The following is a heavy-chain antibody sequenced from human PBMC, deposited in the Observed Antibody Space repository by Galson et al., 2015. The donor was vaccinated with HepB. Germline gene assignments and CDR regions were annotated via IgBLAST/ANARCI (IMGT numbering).Heavy chain of an antibody. J-gene: IGHJ6*03. V-gene: IGHV1-69*13. CDR1: GGTFSSYA. D-gene: IGHD1-26*01. Sequence: SVKVSCKASGGTFSSYAISWVRQAPGQGLEWMGGIIPIFGTANYAQKFQGRVTITADESTSTAYMELSSLRSEDTAVYYCARGRGGSYYYYYYMDVWGKGTTVTVSS. CDR3: ARGRGGSYYYYYYMDV. CDR2: IIPIFGTA.